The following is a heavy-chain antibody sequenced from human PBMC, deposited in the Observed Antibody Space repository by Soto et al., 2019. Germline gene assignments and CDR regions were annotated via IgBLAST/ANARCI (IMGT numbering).Heavy chain of an antibody. CDR2: IYYSGST. CDR3: AKKPGAAAVFAC. V-gene: IGHV4-59*01. J-gene: IGHJ4*02. D-gene: IGHD6-13*01. Sequence: NPSETLSLTCTVSGGSISSYYWSWIRQPPGKGLEWIGYIYYSGSTNYNPSLKSRVTISVDTSKNQFSLKLSSVTAADTAVYYCAKKPGAAAVFACWGQGTLVTVP. CDR1: GGSISSYY.